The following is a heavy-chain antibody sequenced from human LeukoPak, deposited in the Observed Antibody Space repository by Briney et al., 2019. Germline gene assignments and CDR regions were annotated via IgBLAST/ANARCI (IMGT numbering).Heavy chain of an antibody. CDR3: ARDLGGTAMVNGDY. CDR1: GYTFTGYY. CDR2: INPNSGGT. V-gene: IGHV1-2*02. D-gene: IGHD5-18*01. J-gene: IGHJ4*02. Sequence: ASVKVSCKASGYTFTGYYMHWVRQAPGQGLEWMGWINPNSGGTNYAQKFQGRVTMTRDTSISTAYMELSRLRSDDTAVYYCARDLGGTAMVNGDYWGQGTLVTVSS.